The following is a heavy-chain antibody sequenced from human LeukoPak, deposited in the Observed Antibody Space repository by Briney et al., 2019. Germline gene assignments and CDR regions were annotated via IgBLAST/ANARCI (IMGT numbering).Heavy chain of an antibody. J-gene: IGHJ4*02. CDR3: ARDRMTYYYDSSGYYGLDY. CDR2: ISSSSSYI. Sequence: PGGSLRLSCAASGFTFSSYSMNWVRQAPGKGLEWVSSISSSSSYIYYADSVKGRFTISRDNAKNSLYLQMNSLRAGDTAVYYCARDRMTYYYDSSGYYGLDYWGQGTLVTVSS. D-gene: IGHD3-22*01. V-gene: IGHV3-21*01. CDR1: GFTFSSYS.